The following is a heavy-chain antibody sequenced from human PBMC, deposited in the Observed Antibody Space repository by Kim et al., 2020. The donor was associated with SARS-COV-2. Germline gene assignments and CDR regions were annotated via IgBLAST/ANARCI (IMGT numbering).Heavy chain of an antibody. V-gene: IGHV3-48*04. CDR2: ISSSSSTI. CDR1: GFTFSSYS. CDR3: ARGATMIVVVNYFDY. Sequence: GGSLRLSCAASGFTFSSYSMNWVRQAPGKGLEWVSYISSSSSTIYYADSVKGRFTISRDNAKNSLYLQMNSLRAEDTAVYYCARGATMIVVVNYFDYWGQGTLVTVSS. J-gene: IGHJ4*02. D-gene: IGHD3-22*01.